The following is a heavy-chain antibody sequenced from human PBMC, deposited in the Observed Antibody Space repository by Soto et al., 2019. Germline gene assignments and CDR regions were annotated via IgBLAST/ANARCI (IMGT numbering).Heavy chain of an antibody. Sequence: GASVKVSCKASGGTFSSYAISWVRQAPGQGLEWMGGIIPIFGTANYAQKFQGRVTITADESTSTAYMELSSLRSEGTAVYYCANSGGDXVVVPAAIRRSFNWFDPWGQGTLVTVSS. CDR1: GGTFSSYA. V-gene: IGHV1-69*13. D-gene: IGHD2-2*01. J-gene: IGHJ5*02. CDR2: IIPIFGTA. CDR3: ANSGGDXVVVPAAIRRSFNWFDP.